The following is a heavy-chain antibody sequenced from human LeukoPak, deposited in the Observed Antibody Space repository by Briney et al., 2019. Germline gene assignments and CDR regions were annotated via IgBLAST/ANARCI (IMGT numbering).Heavy chain of an antibody. V-gene: IGHV4-59*12. CDR2: IFYSGST. J-gene: IGHJ3*02. D-gene: IGHD3-22*01. CDR1: GGSISSYY. Sequence: TSETLSLTCTVSGGSISSYYWGWVRQPPGKALEWIGNIFYSGSTYYSPSLKSRVTISLDTSRNQFSLKLNSVTAADTAVYYCAKSNGYGLIDIWGQGTMVTVSS. CDR3: AKSNGYGLIDI.